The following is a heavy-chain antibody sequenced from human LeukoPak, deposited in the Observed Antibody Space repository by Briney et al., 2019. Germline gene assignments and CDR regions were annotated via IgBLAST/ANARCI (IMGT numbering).Heavy chain of an antibody. CDR1: GGSISSYY. J-gene: IGHJ5*02. Sequence: SETLSLTCTVSGGSISSYYWSWIRQPPGKGLEWIGYIYYSGSTNYNPSLKSRVTISVGMSKKQFSLKLSSVTAADTAVYYCARESHCISASCYPTWFDPWGQGTLVTVSS. CDR2: IYYSGST. CDR3: ARESHCISASCYPTWFDP. D-gene: IGHD2-2*01. V-gene: IGHV4-59*01.